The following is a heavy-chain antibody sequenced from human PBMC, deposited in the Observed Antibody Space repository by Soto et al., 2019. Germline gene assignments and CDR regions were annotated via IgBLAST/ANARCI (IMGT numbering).Heavy chain of an antibody. V-gene: IGHV1-69*12. CDR1: GGTFSSYA. CDR2: IVPNVDTS. CDR3: VRVVAIPGYPDN. J-gene: IGHJ4*02. D-gene: IGHD5-12*01. Sequence: QVQLVQSGAEVRQPASSVKVSCKTSGGTFSSYAISWVRQAPGQGLEWMGGIVPNVDTSTYAQKFQGRVTITAAESTSTAYMELSSLRSDDTAIYYCVRVVAIPGYPDNWGQGTLVTVSS.